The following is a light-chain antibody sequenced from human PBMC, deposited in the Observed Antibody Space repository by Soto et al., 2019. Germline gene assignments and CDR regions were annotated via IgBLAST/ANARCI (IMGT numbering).Light chain of an antibody. Sequence: EIVLTQSPGTLSLSPGGRATLSCRASQSVSRNYVAWYQQKPGQAPRLLIYDASNRATGIPARFSGSGSGTDFTLTISRLEPEDFAVYYCQQYGSSGTFGQGTKVDIK. CDR2: DAS. CDR1: QSVSRNY. J-gene: IGKJ1*01. V-gene: IGKV3-20*01. CDR3: QQYGSSGT.